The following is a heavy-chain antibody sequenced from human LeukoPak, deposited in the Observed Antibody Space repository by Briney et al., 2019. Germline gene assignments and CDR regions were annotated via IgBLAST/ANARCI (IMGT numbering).Heavy chain of an antibody. CDR3: ARLPRGEY. V-gene: IGHV3-53*01. CDR2: IYSSGNT. Sequence: PGGSLRRSCAASGFTVSTSYMSWVRQSPGKGLEWVSVIYSSGNTYYAEFVKGRFTISRDNSKNTVYLQVNSLRGEDTAVYYCARLPRGEYWGQGTLVTVSS. J-gene: IGHJ4*02. D-gene: IGHD3-16*01. CDR1: GFTVSTSY.